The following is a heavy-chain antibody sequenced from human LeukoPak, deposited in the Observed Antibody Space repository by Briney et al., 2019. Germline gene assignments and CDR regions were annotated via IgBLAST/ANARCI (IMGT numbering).Heavy chain of an antibody. V-gene: IGHV4-59*08. J-gene: IGHJ6*03. CDR1: GASISGYY. Sequence: SETLSLTCTVSGASISGYYWSWIRQPPGKGLEWIGFVYYSGSTNYSPSLKSRATISIDTSKNQFSLKLSSVTAADTAVYYCARSSSSPTLFGYYYYMDVWGKGTTVTVSS. CDR2: VYYSGST. CDR3: ARSSSSPTLFGYYYYMDV. D-gene: IGHD6-6*01.